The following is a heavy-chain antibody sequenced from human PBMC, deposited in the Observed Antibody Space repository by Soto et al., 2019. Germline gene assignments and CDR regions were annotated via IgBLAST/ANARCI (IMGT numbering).Heavy chain of an antibody. D-gene: IGHD6-13*01. CDR1: GGSISSSNW. Sequence: QVQLQESGPGLVKPSGTLSLTCAVSGGSISSSNWWSWVRQPPGKGLEWIGEIYHSGSTNYNPSLMRRVTISVDKSKNQFSLKRSSVTAADTAVYYCARVMSSSWYNWFDPWGQGTLVTVSS. J-gene: IGHJ5*02. CDR3: ARVMSSSWYNWFDP. V-gene: IGHV4-4*02. CDR2: IYHSGST.